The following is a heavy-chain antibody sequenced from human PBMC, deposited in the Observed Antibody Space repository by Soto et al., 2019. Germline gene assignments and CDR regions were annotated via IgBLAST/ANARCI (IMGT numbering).Heavy chain of an antibody. V-gene: IGHV1-2*02. D-gene: IGHD4-17*01. Sequence: QVQVVQSGAEVKKPGASVKVSCKASGYSFTDYYMHWIRQAPGQGLEWMGWISPHRDGTEFAQKFQGRITLTEDTSTSTAYMELKGLTSADTAVYFCARGPYGDNAFDIWGQGTVVTVSS. CDR1: GYSFTDYY. J-gene: IGHJ3*02. CDR3: ARGPYGDNAFDI. CDR2: ISPHRDGT.